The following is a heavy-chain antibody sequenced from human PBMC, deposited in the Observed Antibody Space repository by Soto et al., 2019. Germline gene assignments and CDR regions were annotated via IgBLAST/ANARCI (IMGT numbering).Heavy chain of an antibody. V-gene: IGHV4-31*02. CDR3: AREAISYLGSGYYYVDY. J-gene: IGHJ4*02. Sequence: PSETLSLTCTVSGGSISSGGYYWSWIRQHPGKGLEWIGYIYYSGSTYYNPSLKSRVTISVDTSKNQFSLKLSSVTAADTAVYYCAREAISYLGSGYYYVDYWGQGTLVTVSS. CDR1: GGSISSGGYY. CDR2: IYYSGST. D-gene: IGHD3-22*01.